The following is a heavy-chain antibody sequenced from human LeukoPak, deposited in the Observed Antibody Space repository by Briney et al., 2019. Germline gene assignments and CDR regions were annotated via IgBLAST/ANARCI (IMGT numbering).Heavy chain of an antibody. Sequence: GGSLRLSCAASGFTLSSYAMRWVRQAPGKGLEWVSSISGSGDSTYNADSVKGRFTISRDKSKNTLYLQMNSLRAEDTAVYYCAKDGGQEVDYWGQGTLVTVSS. J-gene: IGHJ4*02. V-gene: IGHV3-23*01. D-gene: IGHD3-16*01. CDR1: GFTLSSYA. CDR3: AKDGGQEVDY. CDR2: ISGSGDST.